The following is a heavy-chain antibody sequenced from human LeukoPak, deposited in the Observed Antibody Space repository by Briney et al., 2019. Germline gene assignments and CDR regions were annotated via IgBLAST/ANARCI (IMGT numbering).Heavy chain of an antibody. CDR1: GITLSNYG. J-gene: IGHJ4*02. CDR2: ISDSGGNT. D-gene: IGHD3-16*01. Sequence: GGSLRLSCAVSGITLSNYGMSWVRQAPGKGLEWVAGISDSGGNTKYADSVKGRFTISRDNSKNTLYLQMNSLRAEDTAVYYCAKDFGGIPHNDYWGQGTLVTVSS. V-gene: IGHV3-23*01. CDR3: AKDFGGIPHNDY.